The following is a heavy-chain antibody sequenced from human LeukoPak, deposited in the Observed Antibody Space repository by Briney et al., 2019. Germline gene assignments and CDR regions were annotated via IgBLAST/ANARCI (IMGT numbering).Heavy chain of an antibody. CDR2: INHSGST. D-gene: IGHD3-10*01. V-gene: IGHV4-34*01. Sequence: SETLSLTCAVYGGSFSGYYWSWIRQPPGKGLEWIGEINHSGSTNYNPSLKSRVTISIDTSKNQFSLKLSSVTAADTAVYYCARRTITRVRGGTFYYYYDNNVWGKGTMVTVSS. J-gene: IGHJ6*03. CDR3: ARRTITRVRGGTFYYYYDNNV. CDR1: GGSFSGYY.